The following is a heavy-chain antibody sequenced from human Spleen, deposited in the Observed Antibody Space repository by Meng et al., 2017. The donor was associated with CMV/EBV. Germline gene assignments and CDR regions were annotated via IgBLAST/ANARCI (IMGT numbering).Heavy chain of an antibody. CDR1: GFTFSNSD. Sequence: GESLKISCAASGFTFSNSDMKWVRQAPGKGLEWVSGVSWNGSRTHYADSVKGRFIISRDISRIFLYHQMNSLRPEDMAVYPGLLWFGDQHYYFDYWGQGTLVTV. V-gene: IGHV3-19*01. J-gene: IGHJ4*02. D-gene: IGHD3-10*01. CDR2: VSWNGSRT. CDR3: LLWFGDQHYYFDY.